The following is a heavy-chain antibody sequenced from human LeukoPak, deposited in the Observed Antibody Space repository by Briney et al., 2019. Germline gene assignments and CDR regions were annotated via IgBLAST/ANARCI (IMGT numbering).Heavy chain of an antibody. J-gene: IGHJ4*02. CDR2: IYPRDGST. CDR3: ARDQEGFDY. V-gene: IGHV1-46*01. Sequence: ASVKVSCKASGYTFTSNCIHWVRQAPGQGLEWMGMIYPRDGSTSYAQKFQGRVTVTRDTSTSTVHMELSGLRSEDTAVYYCARDQEGFDYWGQGTLVTVSS. CDR1: GYTFTSNC.